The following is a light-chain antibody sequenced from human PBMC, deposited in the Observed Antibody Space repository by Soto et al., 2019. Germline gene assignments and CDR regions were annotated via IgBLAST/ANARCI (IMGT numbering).Light chain of an antibody. Sequence: EIVLTQSPGTLSLSPGEGATLFCRASQSVSSAYLAWYQQKPGQAPRLLIYGASSSATGIPDRFSGSGGGTDFTLTISRLEHEDFAVYYCQQDGGSITFGQGTRLEIE. V-gene: IGKV3-20*01. CDR3: QQDGGSIT. CDR1: QSVSSAY. CDR2: GAS. J-gene: IGKJ5*01.